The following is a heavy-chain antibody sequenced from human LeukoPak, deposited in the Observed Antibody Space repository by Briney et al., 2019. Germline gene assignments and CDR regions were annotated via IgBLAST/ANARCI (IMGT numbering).Heavy chain of an antibody. D-gene: IGHD6-19*01. V-gene: IGHV1-24*01. CDR1: GYTLTELS. Sequence: GASVKVSCKVSGYTLTELSMHWVRQAPGKGLEWMGGFDPEDGETIYAQKFQGRVTMTEDTSTDTAYMELSSLRSEDTAVYYCARDPPHSSGPNSPSFEYWGQGTLVTVSS. CDR3: ARDPPHSSGPNSPSFEY. J-gene: IGHJ4*02. CDR2: FDPEDGET.